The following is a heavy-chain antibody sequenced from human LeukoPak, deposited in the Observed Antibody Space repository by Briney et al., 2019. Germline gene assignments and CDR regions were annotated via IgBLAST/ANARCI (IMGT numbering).Heavy chain of an antibody. CDR2: IHPSGGST. V-gene: IGHV1-46*01. J-gene: IGHJ3*02. D-gene: IGHD2-21*01. CDR3: ARRRVWPPRGAFDS. Sequence: ASVKVSCKSAGYTFTSYYMHWVRQAPGQGLEWMGIIHPSGGSTSYAQKFQGRVTMTMDMSTSTVYMELSSLRSEDTAVYYCARRRVWPPRGAFDSWGQGTMVTVSS. CDR1: GYTFTSYY.